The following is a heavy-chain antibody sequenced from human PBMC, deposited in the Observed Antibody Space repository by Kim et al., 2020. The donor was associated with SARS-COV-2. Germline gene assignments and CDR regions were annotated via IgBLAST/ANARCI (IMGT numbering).Heavy chain of an antibody. V-gene: IGHV1-2*04. J-gene: IGHJ4*02. D-gene: IGHD3-10*01. Sequence: AQRFQGWVTMTRDTSITTAYMELSRLRSDDTAVYYCARAYGSGTYSGFDYWGQGTLVTVSS. CDR3: ARAYGSGTYSGFDY.